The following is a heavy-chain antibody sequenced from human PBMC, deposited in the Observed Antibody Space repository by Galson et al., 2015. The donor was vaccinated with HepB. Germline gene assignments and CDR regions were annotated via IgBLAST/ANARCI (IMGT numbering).Heavy chain of an antibody. CDR3: VKDYYDSSGYYANFDY. Sequence: SLRLSCAASGFTFSSYAMHWVRQAPGKGLEYVSAISSNGGSTYYADSVKGRFTISRDNSKNTLYLQMSSLRAEDTAVYYCVKDYYDSSGYYANFDYWGQGTLVTVSS. J-gene: IGHJ4*02. V-gene: IGHV3-64D*06. CDR2: ISSNGGST. CDR1: GFTFSSYA. D-gene: IGHD3-22*01.